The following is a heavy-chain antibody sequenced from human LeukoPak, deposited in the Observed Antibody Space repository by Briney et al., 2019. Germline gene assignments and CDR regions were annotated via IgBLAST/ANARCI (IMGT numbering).Heavy chain of an antibody. CDR3: AKEPLRYFDWLLPYFDY. V-gene: IGHV3-23*01. CDR1: GFTFSSYA. D-gene: IGHD3-9*01. J-gene: IGHJ4*02. CDR2: ISGSGGST. Sequence: PGGSLRLSCAASGFTFSSYAMSWVRQAPGKGLEWVSAISGSGGSTYYADSVKGRFTISRDNSKNTLYLQMNRLRAEDTDVYYCAKEPLRYFDWLLPYFDYWGQGTLVTVSS.